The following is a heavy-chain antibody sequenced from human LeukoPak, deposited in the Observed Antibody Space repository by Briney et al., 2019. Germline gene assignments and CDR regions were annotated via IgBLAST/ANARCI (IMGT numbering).Heavy chain of an antibody. V-gene: IGHV6-1*01. CDR1: GDSVSRNS. D-gene: IGHD3-10*01. Sequence: SQTLSLICAIFGDSVSRNSWNWIRQSPSRGLEWLGRTYYRSKWINDYAVSMESRITINPDTSKNQFSLKLSSVTAADTAVYYCARGIRNYYGSGSYYDTYAREGPGYYFDYWGQGTLVTVSS. J-gene: IGHJ4*02. CDR3: ARGIRNYYGSGSYYDTYAREGPGYYFDY. CDR2: TYYRSKWIN.